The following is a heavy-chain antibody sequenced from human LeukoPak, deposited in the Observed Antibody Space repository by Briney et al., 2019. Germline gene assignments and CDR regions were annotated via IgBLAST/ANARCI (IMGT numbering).Heavy chain of an antibody. V-gene: IGHV4-39*06. D-gene: IGHD5-18*01. CDR3: ARDSYGRTHYYYMDV. CDR2: IYYSGST. CDR1: GGSISSGSYY. J-gene: IGHJ6*03. Sequence: PSETLSLTCTVSGGSISSGSYYWGWIRQPPGKGLEWIGNIYYSGSTYYNPSLKSRVSISVDTSKNQFTLKLTSVTAADTAVYYCARDSYGRTHYYYMDVWGKGTTVTVSS.